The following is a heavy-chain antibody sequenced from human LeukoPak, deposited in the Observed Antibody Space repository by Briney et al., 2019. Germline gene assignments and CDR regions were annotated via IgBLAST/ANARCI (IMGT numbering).Heavy chain of an antibody. CDR3: AKDIAGGGIGGFDI. CDR1: GFTFDDYA. Sequence: GGSLRLSCAASGFTFDDYAMHWVRQAPGKGLEWVSGISWNSGSIGYADSVKGRFTISRDNAKNSLYLQMNNLRAEDTALYYCAKDIAGGGIGGFDIWGQGTMVTVSS. CDR2: ISWNSGSI. J-gene: IGHJ3*02. V-gene: IGHV3-9*01. D-gene: IGHD2-8*02.